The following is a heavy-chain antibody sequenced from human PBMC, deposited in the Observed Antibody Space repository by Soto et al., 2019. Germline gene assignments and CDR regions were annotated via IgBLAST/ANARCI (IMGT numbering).Heavy chain of an antibody. Sequence: QVQLVESGGGVVQPGRSLRLSCAASGFTFDTYGMHWVRQAPGKGLEWVAVISYDGSNRYYADSVKGRFTIPRDNSKNTLYLQMNSLRIEDTAVYYCARELERVFDYWGQGTLVTVSS. D-gene: IGHD1-1*01. V-gene: IGHV3-30*03. CDR3: ARELERVFDY. CDR2: ISYDGSNR. J-gene: IGHJ4*02. CDR1: GFTFDTYG.